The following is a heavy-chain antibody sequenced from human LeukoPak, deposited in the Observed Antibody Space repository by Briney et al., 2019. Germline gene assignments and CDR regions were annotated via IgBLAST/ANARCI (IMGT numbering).Heavy chain of an antibody. Sequence: GGSLRLSCAASRFAFSTFWMNWVRQAPGEGLEWVASINQDGSERYYVDSVKGRFTISRDNAKDSLYLQMHSLRAEDTAVYYCARGHVDTAVTGEFDYWGQGTLVTVSS. CDR2: INQDGSER. J-gene: IGHJ4*02. V-gene: IGHV3-7*01. CDR3: ARGHVDTAVTGEFDY. CDR1: RFAFSTFW. D-gene: IGHD5-18*01.